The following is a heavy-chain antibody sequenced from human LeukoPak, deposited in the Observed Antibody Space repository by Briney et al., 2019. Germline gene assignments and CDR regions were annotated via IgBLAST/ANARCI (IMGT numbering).Heavy chain of an antibody. D-gene: IGHD3-3*01. Sequence: SETLSLTCSVSDGSINNYYWGWIRRPPGRGLEYIGHIYYNGNTDYNPSLKSRVTMSVDTSKNQFSLKLNSLTAADTAVYYCARTTTWSGYYSPYFDYWGQGTLVTVSS. CDR3: ARTTTWSGYYSPYFDY. CDR1: DGSINNYY. CDR2: IYYNGNT. J-gene: IGHJ4*02. V-gene: IGHV4-59*01.